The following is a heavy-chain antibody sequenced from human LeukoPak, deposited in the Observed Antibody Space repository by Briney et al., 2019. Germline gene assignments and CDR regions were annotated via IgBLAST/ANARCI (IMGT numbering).Heavy chain of an antibody. CDR3: ARGGDDYVWGSYRPSPYNWFDP. CDR2: ISSSSSTI. V-gene: IGHV3-48*01. CDR1: GFTLSSYS. D-gene: IGHD3-16*02. J-gene: IGHJ5*02. Sequence: GGSLRLSCAASGFTLSSYSMNWVRQAPGKGLEWVSYISSSSSTIYYADSVKGRFTISRDNAKNSLYLQMNSLRAEDTAVYYCARGGDDYVWGSYRPSPYNWFDPWGQGTLVTVSS.